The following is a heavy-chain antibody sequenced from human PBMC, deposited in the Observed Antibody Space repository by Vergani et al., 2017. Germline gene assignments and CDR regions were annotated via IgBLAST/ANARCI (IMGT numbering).Heavy chain of an antibody. Sequence: QVQLVQSGAEVKKPGASVKVSCKASGYPFTSYYMHWVRQAPGQGLEWMGIINPSGGSTSYAQKFQGRVTMTRDTSTSTVYMELSSLGSEDTAVYYCAREMYYYDSSGTGDVYYFDYWGQGTLVTVSS. V-gene: IGHV1-46*01. CDR2: INPSGGST. CDR3: AREMYYYDSSGTGDVYYFDY. J-gene: IGHJ4*02. CDR1: GYPFTSYY. D-gene: IGHD3-22*01.